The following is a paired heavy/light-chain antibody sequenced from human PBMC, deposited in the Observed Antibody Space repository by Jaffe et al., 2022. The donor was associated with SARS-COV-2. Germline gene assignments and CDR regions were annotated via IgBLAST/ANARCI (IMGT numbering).Heavy chain of an antibody. Sequence: EVHLVESGGGLVQPGGSLRLSCAASGFTFSSYAMSWVRQAPGQGLEWVSSISGSGGDTHYADSVKGRISISRDNSKNTLYLQVDSLRAEDTAVYYCAKRPAIATDGPFDSWGQGTLVIVSS. V-gene: IGHV3-23*04. CDR1: GFTFSSYA. J-gene: IGHJ4*02. D-gene: IGHD6-25*01. CDR2: ISGSGGDT. CDR3: AKRPAIATDGPFDS.
Light chain of an antibody. CDR3: QQYDSAPLT. Sequence: EIVLTQSPGTLSLSPGERATLSCRASQSVRSRYLAWYQQKPGQAPRLLIHGASSRATGIPDRFSGSGSGTDFTLTISRLEPEDFAVYYCQQYDSAPLTFGGGTKVEIK. J-gene: IGKJ4*01. V-gene: IGKV3-20*01. CDR2: GAS. CDR1: QSVRSRY.